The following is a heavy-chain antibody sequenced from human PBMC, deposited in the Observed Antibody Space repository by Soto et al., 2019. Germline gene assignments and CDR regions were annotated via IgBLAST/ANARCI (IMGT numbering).Heavy chain of an antibody. CDR1: GFTFSSYG. CDR2: IWYDGSNK. J-gene: IGHJ6*02. Sequence: GGSLRLSCAASGFTFSSYGMHWVRQAPGKGLEWVAVIWYDGSNKYYADSVKGRFTISRDNSKNTLYLQMNSLRAEDTAVYYCARDGMSGSSWLRDYGMDVWGQGTTVTVSS. CDR3: ARDGMSGSSWLRDYGMDV. V-gene: IGHV3-33*01. D-gene: IGHD6-13*01.